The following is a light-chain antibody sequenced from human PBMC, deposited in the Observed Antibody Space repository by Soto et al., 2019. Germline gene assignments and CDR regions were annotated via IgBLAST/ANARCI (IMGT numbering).Light chain of an antibody. CDR1: SGDVGAYNY. V-gene: IGLV2-11*01. J-gene: IGLJ7*01. Sequence: QSALTQPRSVSASPGQSVTISCTGTSGDVGAYNYVSWSQQYPGKAPKLIIYDVDQRPSGVPDRFVGSKSGNTATLTISGLQAEDEADYYCCSYEGRLLVVFGGGTQLTV. CDR3: CSYEGRLLVV. CDR2: DVD.